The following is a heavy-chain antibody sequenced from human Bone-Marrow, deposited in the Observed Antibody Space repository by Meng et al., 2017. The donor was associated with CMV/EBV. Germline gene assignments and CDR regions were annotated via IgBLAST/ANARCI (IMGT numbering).Heavy chain of an antibody. Sequence: QVQLQQWGAGLLKPSETLSLTCAVYGGSFSGYYWSWIRQPPGKGLEWIGEINHSGSTNYNPSLKSRVTISVDTSKNQFSLKLSSVTAADTAVYYCASHDYRGRGTTGAREPGDYWGQGTLVTVSS. CDR1: GGSFSGYY. V-gene: IGHV4-34*01. CDR2: INHSGST. CDR3: ASHDYRGRGTTGAREPGDY. J-gene: IGHJ4*02. D-gene: IGHD4-23*01.